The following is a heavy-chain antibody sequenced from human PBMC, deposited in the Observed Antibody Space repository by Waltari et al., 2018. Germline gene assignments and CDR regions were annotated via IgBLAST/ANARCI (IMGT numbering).Heavy chain of an antibody. Sequence: EVQLVESGGGLVQPGGSLSLSWSASGFTFSSYSMNWVRQAPGKGLEWVANIKEDGSEKYYVESVKGRFTISRDNAKNSLSLQMNSLRAEDTAVYYCASDGYNSGCSSWGQGTLVTVSS. D-gene: IGHD5-12*01. V-gene: IGHV3-7*01. CDR3: ASDGYNSGCSS. J-gene: IGHJ5*02. CDR2: IKEDGSEK. CDR1: GFTFSSYS.